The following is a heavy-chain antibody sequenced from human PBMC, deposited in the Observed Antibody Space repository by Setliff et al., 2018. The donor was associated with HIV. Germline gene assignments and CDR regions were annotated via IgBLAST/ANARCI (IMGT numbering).Heavy chain of an antibody. CDR2: SYPGDSDS. Sequence: PGESLKISCKGSGYSFTDYWIGWVRQMPGKGLEYMGISYPGDSDSKYSPSLQGQVTFSADKYISTAYLQWSSLKASDSGIYYCARRKDGSGRAGNAFDIWGQGTMVTVSS. CDR1: GYSFTDYW. CDR3: ARRKDGSGRAGNAFDI. D-gene: IGHD6-19*01. V-gene: IGHV5-51*01. J-gene: IGHJ3*02.